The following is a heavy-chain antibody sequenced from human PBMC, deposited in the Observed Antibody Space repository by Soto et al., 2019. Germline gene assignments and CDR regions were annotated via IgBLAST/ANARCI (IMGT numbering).Heavy chain of an antibody. J-gene: IGHJ6*03. CDR2: ISSSGSTI. D-gene: IGHD3-9*01. CDR3: AQALSYDNLTGYLLDYYYMDV. V-gene: IGHV3-11*01. Sequence: QVQLVESGGGLVKPGGSLRLSCAASGFTFSDYYMSWIRQAPGKGLEWVSYISSSGSTIYYADSVKGRFTISRDNAKNSLYLQMNSLRAEDTAVYYCAQALSYDNLTGYLLDYYYMDVWGKGTTVTVSS. CDR1: GFTFSDYY.